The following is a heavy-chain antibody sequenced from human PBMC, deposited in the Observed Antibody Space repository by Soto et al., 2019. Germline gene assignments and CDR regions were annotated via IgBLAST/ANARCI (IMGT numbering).Heavy chain of an antibody. V-gene: IGHV3-23*01. CDR3: AKTPGYSYGSYYFDY. CDR1: GFTFSSYA. CDR2: ISGSGGST. D-gene: IGHD5-18*01. J-gene: IGHJ4*02. Sequence: EVQLLESGGGLVQPGGSLRLSCAASGFTFSSYAMSWVRQAPGKGLEWVSAISGSGGSTYYADSVKGRFTISRDNSKNTLYLQMNSLRAEDTAVYYCAKTPGYSYGSYYFDYWCQGTLVTVSS.